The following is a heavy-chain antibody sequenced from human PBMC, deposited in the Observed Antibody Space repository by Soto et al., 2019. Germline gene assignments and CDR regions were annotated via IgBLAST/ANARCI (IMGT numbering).Heavy chain of an antibody. J-gene: IGHJ4*02. CDR3: AKSPEWQSRHFDY. V-gene: IGHV3-23*01. Sequence: QRLSCAASGFTFSSYAMVWVRQAPGKGLEWVSTITANSGSTAYGDSVKGRFTISRDNSKSTLYLQMNSLRVEDTAAYYCAKSPEWQSRHFDYWGQGPLVIVSS. CDR1: GFTFSSYA. D-gene: IGHD3-3*01. CDR2: ITANSGST.